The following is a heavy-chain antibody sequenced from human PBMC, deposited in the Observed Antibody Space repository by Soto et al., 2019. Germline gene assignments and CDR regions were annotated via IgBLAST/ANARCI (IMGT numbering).Heavy chain of an antibody. J-gene: IGHJ4*02. V-gene: IGHV4-39*01. Sequence: SETLSLTCTVSSGSTNSRSDYWGWIRQPPGKGLEWIGSVYYSGSTHDNPSLQSRVTISVDTSRNQFSLNLISVTAADTAVYFCARQPRGPGYGELGLYFYYWGQGTLVTVSS. CDR1: SGSTNSRSDY. D-gene: IGHD1-26*01. CDR3: ARQPRGPGYGELGLYFYY. CDR2: VYYSGST.